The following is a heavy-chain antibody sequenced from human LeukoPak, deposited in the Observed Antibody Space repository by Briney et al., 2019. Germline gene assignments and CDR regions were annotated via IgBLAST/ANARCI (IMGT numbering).Heavy chain of an antibody. Sequence: ASVKVSCKASGYTFIRYAMNWVRQAPGQGLEWMGWINTNTGNPTYAQGFTGRFVFSLDTSVSTAYLQINSLRAEDTAVYYCARGGGGGIVWGQGTTVTVSS. J-gene: IGHJ6*02. V-gene: IGHV7-4-1*02. D-gene: IGHD2-21*01. CDR2: INTNTGNP. CDR1: GYTFIRYA. CDR3: ARGGGGGIV.